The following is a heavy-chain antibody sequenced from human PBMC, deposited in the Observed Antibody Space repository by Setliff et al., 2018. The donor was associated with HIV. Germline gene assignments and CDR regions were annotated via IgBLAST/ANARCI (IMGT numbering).Heavy chain of an antibody. CDR2: IYDSGST. J-gene: IGHJ4*02. V-gene: IGHV4-4*07. D-gene: IGHD5-12*01. CDR1: GGSMSSYY. Sequence: SETLSLTCTVSGGSMSSYYWSWIRQPAGKGLEWIGRIYDSGSTKYNPSLKSRVTMSLDTSKNQFSLNLNSVTAADTAVYYCARLGAEDFSDYDWVDYWGQGTLVTVSS. CDR3: ARLGAEDFSDYDWVDY.